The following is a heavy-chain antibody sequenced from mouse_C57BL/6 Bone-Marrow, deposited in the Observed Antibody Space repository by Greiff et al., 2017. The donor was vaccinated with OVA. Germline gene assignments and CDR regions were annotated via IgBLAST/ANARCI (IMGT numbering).Heavy chain of an antibody. CDR3: ARPGDYDDGFAY. CDR1: GYTFTDYN. J-gene: IGHJ3*01. Sequence: VQLQQSGPELVKPGASVKIPCKASGYTFTDYNMDWVKQSHGKSLEWIGDINPNNGGTIYNQKFKGKATLTVDKSSSTAYMELRSLTSEDTAVYYCARPGDYDDGFAYWGQGTLVTVSA. CDR2: INPNNGGT. D-gene: IGHD2-4*01. V-gene: IGHV1-18*01.